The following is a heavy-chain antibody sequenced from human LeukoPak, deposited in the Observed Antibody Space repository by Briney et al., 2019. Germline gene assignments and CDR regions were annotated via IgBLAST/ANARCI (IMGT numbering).Heavy chain of an antibody. D-gene: IGHD6-19*01. Sequence: SETLSLTCTVSGGSIRRYYASWIRQPAGKGLEWIGRIYTSGSTNYNPSLKSRVTMSVDTSKNQFSLKLSSVTAADTAVYYCASGYSSGWPDYWGQGTLVTVSS. CDR2: IYTSGST. J-gene: IGHJ4*02. CDR3: ASGYSSGWPDY. V-gene: IGHV4-4*07. CDR1: GGSIRRYY.